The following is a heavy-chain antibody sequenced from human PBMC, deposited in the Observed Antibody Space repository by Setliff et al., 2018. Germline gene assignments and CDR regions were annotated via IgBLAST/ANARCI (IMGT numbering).Heavy chain of an antibody. CDR3: ARGPLDFVVTPAAAKFDY. V-gene: IGHV1-18*01. CDR1: GYTFTSFD. CDR2: INA. J-gene: IGHJ4*02. Sequence: GASVKVSCKTSGYTFTSFDINWVRQAPGQGLEWMGWINAYAQKFQGRVTMTIDTLTSTAYMELRSLRSDDTAVYYCARGPLDFVVTPAAAKFDYWGQGTLVTVSS. D-gene: IGHD2-2*01.